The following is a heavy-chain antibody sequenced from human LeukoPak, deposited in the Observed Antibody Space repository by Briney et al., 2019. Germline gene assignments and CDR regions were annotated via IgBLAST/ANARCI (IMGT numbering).Heavy chain of an antibody. V-gene: IGHV4-4*02. D-gene: IGHD6-13*01. Sequence: SGTLSLTCAVSGGSMIRSNWWSWVRQPPGKGLEWIGEIHHSGSTNYNPSLKSRVTISVDNSKKQFFLKLSSVIAADTAVYYCARGGIRDWFDPWGQGTLVTVSS. CDR3: ARGGIRDWFDP. J-gene: IGHJ5*02. CDR1: GGSMIRSNW. CDR2: IHHSGST.